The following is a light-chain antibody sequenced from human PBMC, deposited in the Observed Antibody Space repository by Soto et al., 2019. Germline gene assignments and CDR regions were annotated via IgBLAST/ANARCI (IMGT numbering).Light chain of an antibody. J-gene: IGKJ1*01. CDR1: QSVSSN. CDR3: QQYNNWPRT. V-gene: IGKV3-15*01. Sequence: IVLTQSPGTLSLSPGERATLSCRASQSVSSNLAWYQQKPGQAPRLLIYSASTRATGIPARFSGSGSGTEFTLTISSLQSEDFALYYCQQYNNWPRTFGQGTKVDIK. CDR2: SAS.